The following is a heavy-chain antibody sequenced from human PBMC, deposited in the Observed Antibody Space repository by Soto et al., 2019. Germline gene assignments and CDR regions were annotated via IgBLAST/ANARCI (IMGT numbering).Heavy chain of an antibody. CDR3: AKDISNTASLLDY. CDR2: IAYDGSNE. Sequence: VAGIAYDGSNEFYADFVKGRVTMSRDNPKNTLYLQMSSLRAEDTAVYHCAKDISNTASLLDYWGQGTLVTVSS. V-gene: IGHV3-30*18. D-gene: IGHD4-17*01. J-gene: IGHJ4*02.